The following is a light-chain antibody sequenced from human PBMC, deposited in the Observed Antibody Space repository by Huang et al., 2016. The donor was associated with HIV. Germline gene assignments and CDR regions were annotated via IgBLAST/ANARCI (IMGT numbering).Light chain of an antibody. J-gene: IGKJ2*01. CDR2: RAS. Sequence: DIQMTQSPSTLSASVGDRVTITCRASQIINTWLAWYQQKPGKAPNLLIYRASSLQIGVPSRFTGSGSVTEFTLTITSLQPDDLGTYYCQQYNTYLYTFGQGTKLEI. CDR1: QIINTW. CDR3: QQYNTYLYT. V-gene: IGKV1-5*03.